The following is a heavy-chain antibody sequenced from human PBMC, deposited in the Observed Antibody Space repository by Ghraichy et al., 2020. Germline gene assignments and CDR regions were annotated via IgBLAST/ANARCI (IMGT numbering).Heavy chain of an antibody. CDR1: GGSISSGGYY. Sequence: TLSLTCTVSGGSISSGGYYWNWIRQHPGKGLEWIGFIYNSGSTYYNPSLKSRVTISVDTSKNQFSLKVSSVTAADTAVYYCARAGLGMGGYDNYLDYWGQGTLVTVSS. D-gene: IGHD5-12*01. CDR2: IYNSGST. CDR3: ARAGLGMGGYDNYLDY. V-gene: IGHV4-31*03. J-gene: IGHJ4*02.